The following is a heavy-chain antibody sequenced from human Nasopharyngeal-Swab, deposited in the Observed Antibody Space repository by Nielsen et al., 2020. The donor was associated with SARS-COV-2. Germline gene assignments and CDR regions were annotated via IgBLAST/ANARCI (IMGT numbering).Heavy chain of an antibody. CDR2: ISSSGSTI. CDR1: GITFSSYE. V-gene: IGHV3-48*03. CDR3: APSSGWYYFDY. J-gene: IGHJ4*02. Sequence: GESLKISCAASGITFSSYEMNWVRQAPGKGLEWVSYISSSGSTIYYADSVKGRFTISRDNVKNSLYLQMNSLRAEDTAVYYCAPSSGWYYFDYWGQGTLVTVSS. D-gene: IGHD6-19*01.